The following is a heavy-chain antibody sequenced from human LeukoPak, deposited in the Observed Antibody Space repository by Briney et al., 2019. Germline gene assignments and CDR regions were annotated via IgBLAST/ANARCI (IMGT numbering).Heavy chain of an antibody. CDR2: MNPNSGNT. V-gene: IGHV1-8*03. CDR3: ARGRSIKTTVTTERAFDI. D-gene: IGHD4-17*01. CDR1: GYTFTRYD. Sequence: ASVKVSCKASGYTFTRYDINWVRQATGQGLEWMGWMNPNSGNTGYAQKFQGRVTITRNTSISTAYMELSSLSSEDTAVYYCARGRSIKTTVTTERAFDIWGQGTMVTVSS. J-gene: IGHJ3*02.